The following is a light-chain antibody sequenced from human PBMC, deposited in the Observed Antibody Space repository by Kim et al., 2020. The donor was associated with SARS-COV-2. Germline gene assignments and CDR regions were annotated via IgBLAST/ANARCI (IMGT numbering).Light chain of an antibody. J-gene: IGKJ2*02. CDR1: QSISSW. CDR2: KAS. Sequence: DIQMTQSPSTLSASVGDRVTITCRASQSISSWLAWYQQKPGKAPKLLIYKASSLESGVPSRFSGSGSGTEFTLTISSLQPEDFATYYCQKYNDYSGTFGQGTKLEIK. V-gene: IGKV1-5*03. CDR3: QKYNDYSGT.